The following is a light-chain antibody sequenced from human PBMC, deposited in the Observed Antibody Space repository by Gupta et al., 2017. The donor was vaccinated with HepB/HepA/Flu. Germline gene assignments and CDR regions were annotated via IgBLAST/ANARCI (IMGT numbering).Light chain of an antibody. J-gene: IGLJ2*01. Sequence: QAGLTQPPSVSKGLRQTATLTCTGNTNNIGNQGATWLQQHQGHPPKLLSYRNNNRPSGISERFSASRSGNTASLTITGLRPEDEADYYCSTWDSTRSAVLFGGGTKLTVL. CDR2: RNN. CDR1: TNNIGNQG. V-gene: IGLV10-54*04. CDR3: STWDSTRSAVL.